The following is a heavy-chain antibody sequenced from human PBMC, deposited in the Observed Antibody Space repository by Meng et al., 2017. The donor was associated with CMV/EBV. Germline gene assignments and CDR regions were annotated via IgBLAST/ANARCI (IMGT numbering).Heavy chain of an antibody. CDR2: IYTSGCT. Sequence: QVQLQEAGPGRVEPPETTSLPVSGSGGSISSYYGSWRRQPPGKGLEWIGRIYTSGCTNYNPSLKSRVTMSVDTSKNQFSLKLSSVTAADTAVYYCAREMPIAVAGCFDYWGQGTLVTVSS. J-gene: IGHJ4*02. CDR1: GGSISSYY. CDR3: AREMPIAVAGCFDY. D-gene: IGHD6-13*01. V-gene: IGHV4-4*07.